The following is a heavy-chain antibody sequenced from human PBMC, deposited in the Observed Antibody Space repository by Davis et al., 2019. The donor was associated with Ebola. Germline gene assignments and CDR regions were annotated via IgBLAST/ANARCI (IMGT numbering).Heavy chain of an antibody. CDR2: MNPNSGNT. CDR1: GYTFTSYD. J-gene: IGHJ6*02. V-gene: IGHV1-8*01. Sequence: ASVKVSCKASGYTFTSYDINWVRQAPGQGLEWMGWMNPNSGNTGYAQKFQGRVTMTRNTSISTAYMELSSLRSEDTAVYYCASARRDGYSYYYYGMDVWGQGTTVTVSS. D-gene: IGHD5-24*01. CDR3: ASARRDGYSYYYYGMDV.